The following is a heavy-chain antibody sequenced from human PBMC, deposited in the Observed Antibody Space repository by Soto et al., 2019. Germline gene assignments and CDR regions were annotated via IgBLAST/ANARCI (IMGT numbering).Heavy chain of an antibody. J-gene: IGHJ4*02. V-gene: IGHV1-3*01. Sequence: ASVDVSCKASGCAVTSYASHWVRQAPGQRLEWMGWINAGNGNTKYSQKFQGRVTITRDTSASTAYMELSSLRSEDTAVYYCAKSATVPAGIAYWGQGTLVTVSS. CDR3: AKSATVPAGIAY. D-gene: IGHD2-2*02. CDR1: GCAVTSYA. CDR2: INAGNGNT.